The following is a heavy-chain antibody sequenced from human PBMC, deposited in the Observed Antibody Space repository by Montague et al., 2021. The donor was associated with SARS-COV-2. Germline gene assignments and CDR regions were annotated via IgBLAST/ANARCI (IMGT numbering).Heavy chain of an antibody. CDR1: GGSFSGYH. D-gene: IGHD6-25*01. CDR3: ARGGRQRLVIDPRYYSDY. CDR2: INHSGST. J-gene: IGHJ4*01. Sequence: SETLSLTCAVYGGSFSGYHWSWIRQPPGKGLEWIGEINHSGSTNYNPSLKSRVTISVDTSKNQFSLKLSSVTAADTAVYYCARGGRQRLVIDPRYYSDYWGQGTLVTVSS. V-gene: IGHV4-34*01.